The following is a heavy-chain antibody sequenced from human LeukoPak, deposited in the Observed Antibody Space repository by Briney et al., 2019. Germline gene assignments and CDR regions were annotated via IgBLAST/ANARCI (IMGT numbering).Heavy chain of an antibody. V-gene: IGHV3-30*02. J-gene: IGHJ4*02. Sequence: GGSLRLSCAASGFTFSSYGMHWVRQAPGKGLEWVAFIRYDGSNKYYADPVKGRFTISRDNSKNTLYLQMNSLRAEDTAVYYCAKDGRQWELPSFFDYWGQGTLVTVSS. CDR2: IRYDGSNK. CDR3: AKDGRQWELPSFFDY. D-gene: IGHD1-26*01. CDR1: GFTFSSYG.